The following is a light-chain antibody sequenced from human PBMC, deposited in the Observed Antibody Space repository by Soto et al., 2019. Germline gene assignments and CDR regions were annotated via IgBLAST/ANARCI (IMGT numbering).Light chain of an antibody. Sequence: DSQMTQSPSTLSVSVGDRVTITCRASQSISSWLAWYQQKPGKAPKLLIYKASSLVSGVPSRFSGSGSGTEFTLTISSLQSDDFATYYCQQYNSYQTFGQGTKVEIK. CDR3: QQYNSYQT. CDR2: KAS. CDR1: QSISSW. J-gene: IGKJ1*01. V-gene: IGKV1-5*03.